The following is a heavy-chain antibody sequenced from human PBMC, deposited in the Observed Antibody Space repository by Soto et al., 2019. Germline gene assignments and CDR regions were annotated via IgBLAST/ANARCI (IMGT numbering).Heavy chain of an antibody. CDR2: INPGSVTR. CDR3: LRAWKGNSYGYFS. J-gene: IGHJ5*02. Sequence: EVQLVESGGGLVQPGGSLRLSCAVSGLTFTTYNFNWVRQAPGKGLEWISFINPGSVTRHYADSVKGRFTISRDNAKNSLYLQMNSLTYEDTAVYYCLRAWKGNSYGYFSWGQGTLVTVSS. D-gene: IGHD5-18*01. CDR1: GLTFTTYN. V-gene: IGHV3-48*02.